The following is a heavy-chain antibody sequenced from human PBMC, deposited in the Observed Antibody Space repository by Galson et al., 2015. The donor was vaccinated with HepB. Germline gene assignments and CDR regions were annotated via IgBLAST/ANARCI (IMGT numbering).Heavy chain of an antibody. CDR1: GFTFTNYG. CDR2: IWYDGNSK. Sequence: SLRLSCAASGFTFTNYGIHWVRQAPGKGLEWVAVIWYDGNSKQYADSVKGRFTISRDNSRNTVYLQMNTLRVEDTAVYYCVRDAKMDTGIDYMDVWGKGTTATVS. J-gene: IGHJ6*03. D-gene: IGHD5-18*01. CDR3: VRDAKMDTGIDYMDV. V-gene: IGHV3-33*01.